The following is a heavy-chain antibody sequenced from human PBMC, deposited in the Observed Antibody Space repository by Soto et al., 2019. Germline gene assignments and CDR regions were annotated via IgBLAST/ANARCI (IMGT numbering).Heavy chain of an antibody. V-gene: IGHV3-23*01. D-gene: IGHD3-22*01. CDR2: ISGSGGST. CDR3: AGRLGHYYDSSGYNDY. Sequence: GESLKISCAASGFTFSSYAMSWVRQAPGKGLEWVSAISGSGGSTYYADSVKGRFTISRDNSKNTLYLQMNSLRAEDTAVYYCAGRLGHYYDSSGYNDYWGQGTLVTVSS. J-gene: IGHJ4*02. CDR1: GFTFSSYA.